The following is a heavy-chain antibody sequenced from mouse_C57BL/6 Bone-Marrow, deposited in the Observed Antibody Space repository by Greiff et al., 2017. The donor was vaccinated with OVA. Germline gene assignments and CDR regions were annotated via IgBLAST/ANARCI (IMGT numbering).Heavy chain of an antibody. J-gene: IGHJ2*01. Sequence: VKLQESGAELVRPGASVTLSCKASGYTFTDYEMHWVKQTPVHGLEWIGAIDPETGGTAYNQKFKGKAILTADKSSSTAYMELRSLTSEDSAVYYCTSYYFDYWGQGTTLTVSS. V-gene: IGHV1-15*01. CDR2: IDPETGGT. CDR3: TSYYFDY. CDR1: GYTFTDYE.